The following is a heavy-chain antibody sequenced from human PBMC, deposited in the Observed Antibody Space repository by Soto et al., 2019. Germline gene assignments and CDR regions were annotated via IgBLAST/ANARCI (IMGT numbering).Heavy chain of an antibody. J-gene: IGHJ4*02. CDR3: ARESEDLTSNFDY. CDR1: GFTFTRYS. CDR2: ISSTTNYI. V-gene: IGHV3-21*06. Sequence: PGGSLRLSCAASGFTFTRYSMNWVRQAPGKGLEWVSTISSTTNYIYYGDSMKGRFTISRDNAKNSLYLEMNSLRAEDTAVYYCARESEDLTSNFDYWGQGTLVTVSS.